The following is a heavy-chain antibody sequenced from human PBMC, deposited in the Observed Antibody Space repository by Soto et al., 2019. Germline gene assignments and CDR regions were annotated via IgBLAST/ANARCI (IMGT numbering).Heavy chain of an antibody. J-gene: IGHJ4*02. CDR3: ARESEDLTSNFDY. CDR1: GFTFTRYS. CDR2: ISSTTNYI. V-gene: IGHV3-21*06. Sequence: PGGSLRLSCAASGFTFTRYSMNWVRQAPGKGLEWVSTISSTTNYIYYGDSMKGRFTISRDNAKNSLYLEMNSLRAEDTAVYYCARESEDLTSNFDYWGQGTLVTVSS.